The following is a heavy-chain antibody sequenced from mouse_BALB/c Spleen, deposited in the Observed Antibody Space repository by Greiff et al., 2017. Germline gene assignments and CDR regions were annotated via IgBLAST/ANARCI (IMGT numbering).Heavy chain of an antibody. Sequence: EVQLQESGAELVRSGASVKLSCTASGFNIKDYYMHWVKQRPEQGLEWIGWIDPENGDTEYAPKFQGKATMAADTSSNTAYLQLSSLTSGDTAVYYCNAVSNYYAMGCWGQGTSVTGSS. V-gene: IGHV14-4*02. CDR1: GFNIKDYY. J-gene: IGHJ4*01. CDR3: NAVSNYYAMGC. CDR2: IDPENGDT. D-gene: IGHD2-5*01.